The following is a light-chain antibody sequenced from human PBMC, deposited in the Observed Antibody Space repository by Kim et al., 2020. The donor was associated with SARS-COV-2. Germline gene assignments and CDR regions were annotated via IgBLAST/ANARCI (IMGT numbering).Light chain of an antibody. CDR2: GAS. Sequence: EIVLTQSPGTLSLSPGERATLSCRASQSVSSSYLAWYQQKPGQAPRLLMYGASSMATGIPDRFSGSGSGTDFTLTISRLEPEDFAVYYCQQYSSSSHTFGQGTKLEI. CDR1: QSVSSSY. J-gene: IGKJ2*01. CDR3: QQYSSSSHT. V-gene: IGKV3-20*01.